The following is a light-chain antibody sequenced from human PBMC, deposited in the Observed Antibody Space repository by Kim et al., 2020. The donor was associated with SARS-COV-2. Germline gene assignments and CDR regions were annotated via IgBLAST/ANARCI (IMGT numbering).Light chain of an antibody. CDR3: QTWDSITVV. Sequence: SGSPGQTASITSSGDKLGDKYACWYQQKPGQSPVLVIYKDTKRPSGIPERFAGSNSGNTATLTISGTQAMDEADYYCQTWDSITVVFGGGTQLTVL. J-gene: IGLJ2*01. V-gene: IGLV3-1*01. CDR1: KLGDKY. CDR2: KDT.